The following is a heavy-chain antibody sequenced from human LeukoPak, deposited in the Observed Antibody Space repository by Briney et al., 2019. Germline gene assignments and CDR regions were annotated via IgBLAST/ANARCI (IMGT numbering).Heavy chain of an antibody. J-gene: IGHJ6*03. D-gene: IGHD3-10*01. CDR2: IRSDGSNR. Sequence: GGSMRLSCAASGFIFSSYGMHWVRQAPGKGLEWVAFIRSDGSNRYDADSVKGRFTISRDNSKNTLYLQMNSLRAEDTAVYFCARKRAVGFGGYMDVWGKGTTVTISS. CDR1: GFIFSSYG. V-gene: IGHV3-30*02. CDR3: ARKRAVGFGGYMDV.